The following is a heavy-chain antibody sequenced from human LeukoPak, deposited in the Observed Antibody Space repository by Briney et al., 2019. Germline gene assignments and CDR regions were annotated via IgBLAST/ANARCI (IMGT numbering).Heavy chain of an antibody. CDR3: ARADIGIAAPDY. V-gene: IGHV1-2*02. D-gene: IGHD6-6*01. Sequence: ASVKVSCKASGYTFTGYYMHWLRQAPGQGLEWMGWINPNSAGTKYAQKFQGRVTMTRDTSISTAYMELSRLRSDDTAVYYCARADIGIAAPDYWGQGTLVTVSS. CDR1: GYTFTGYY. CDR2: INPNSAGT. J-gene: IGHJ4*02.